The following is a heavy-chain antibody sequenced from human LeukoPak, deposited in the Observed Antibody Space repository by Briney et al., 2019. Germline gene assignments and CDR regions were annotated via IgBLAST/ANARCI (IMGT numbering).Heavy chain of an antibody. Sequence: ASVKVSCKASGYTFTDYYIHWVRQAPGEGLEWVGWVSPHSGDTYYAQRFHGRVAMTTDTSINTAYMELSRLKSDDTGVYFCARPPRDLVSAAPFPFWGQGTLVTVSS. CDR2: VSPHSGDT. CDR1: GYTFTDYY. V-gene: IGHV1-2*02. CDR3: ARPPRDLVSAAPFPF. J-gene: IGHJ1*01. D-gene: IGHD5/OR15-5a*01.